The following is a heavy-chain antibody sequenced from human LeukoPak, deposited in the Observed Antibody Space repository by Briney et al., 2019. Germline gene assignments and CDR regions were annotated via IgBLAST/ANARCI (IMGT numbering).Heavy chain of an antibody. D-gene: IGHD3-10*01. CDR3: ARGFGSGSSLPFDY. J-gene: IGHJ4*02. CDR2: LDSDGGST. Sequence: GGSLRLSCAASGFTFSSYWMHWVRQAPGKGLVWVSRLDSDGGSTSYADSVKGRFTISRDNAKNMLYLQMDSLRAADTAVYYCARGFGSGSSLPFDYWGQGTLVTVSS. CDR1: GFTFSSYW. V-gene: IGHV3-74*01.